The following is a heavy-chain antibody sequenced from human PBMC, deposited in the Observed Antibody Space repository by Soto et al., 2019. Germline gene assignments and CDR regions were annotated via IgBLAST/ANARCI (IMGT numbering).Heavy chain of an antibody. J-gene: IGHJ4*02. CDR1: GFTFSNAW. CDR3: TTDAYYDTSGYWF. D-gene: IGHD3-22*01. Sequence: LRLSCAASGFTFSNAWMTWVRQAPGQGLVWVGRIKSKTDGGTADYAAPVRGRFTISRDDSKDTLYLQMSSLKTEDTAVYYCTTDAYYDTSGYWFWGQGTPVTVYS. CDR2: IKSKTDGGTA. V-gene: IGHV3-15*01.